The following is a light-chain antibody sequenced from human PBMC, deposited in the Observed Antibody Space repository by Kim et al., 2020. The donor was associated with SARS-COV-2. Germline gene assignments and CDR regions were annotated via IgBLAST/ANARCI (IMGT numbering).Light chain of an antibody. CDR2: AAS. CDR1: QGISSY. V-gene: IGKV1-9*01. CDR3: QQLNIYPLT. Sequence: DIQLTQSPSFLSASVGDRVTITCRASQGISSYLAWYQQKPGKAPKLLIYAASTLQSGVPSRFSGSGSGTEFTLTISSLQPEDFATYYCQQLNIYPLTFGGGTKVDIK. J-gene: IGKJ4*01.